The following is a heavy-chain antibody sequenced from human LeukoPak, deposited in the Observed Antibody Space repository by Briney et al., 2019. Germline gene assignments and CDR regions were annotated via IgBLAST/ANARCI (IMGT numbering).Heavy chain of an antibody. CDR2: IKQDGSEK. CDR3: ARDPRFNDYGDYVPAPIDL. CDR1: GFTFSSYW. Sequence: PGGSLRLSCAASGFTFSSYWMSWVRQAPGKGLEWVANIKQDGSEKYYVDSVKGRFTISRDNAKNSLYLQMNSLRAEDTAVYYCARDPRFNDYGDYVPAPIDLWGRGTLVTVSS. D-gene: IGHD4-17*01. J-gene: IGHJ2*01. V-gene: IGHV3-7*01.